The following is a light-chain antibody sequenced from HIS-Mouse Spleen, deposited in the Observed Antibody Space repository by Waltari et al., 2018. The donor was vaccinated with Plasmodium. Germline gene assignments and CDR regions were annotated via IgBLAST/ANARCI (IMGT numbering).Light chain of an antibody. CDR3: QQYYSTPYT. CDR1: QSVLYSPNNKNY. CDR2: WAS. J-gene: IGKJ2*01. Sequence: DIVMTQSPDSLAVSLGERATINCKSSQSVLYSPNNKNYLAWYQQKPGQPPKLLIYWASTLESGVPDRFSGSGSGTDFTLTISSLQAEDVAVYYCQQYYSTPYTFGQGTKLEIK. V-gene: IGKV4-1*01.